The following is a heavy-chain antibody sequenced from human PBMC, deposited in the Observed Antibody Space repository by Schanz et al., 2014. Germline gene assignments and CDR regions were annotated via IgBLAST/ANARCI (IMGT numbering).Heavy chain of an antibody. CDR3: YGMDV. J-gene: IGHJ6*02. CDR1: GGSISGYY. Sequence: QVQLQESGPRLVKPSETLSLTCTVSGGSISGYYWSWIRQPPGKGLEWIGEIYHSGSTNYNPSLESRVTMSVDTSKNQFSLKLSSVTAADTAVYYCYGMDVWGQGTTVTVS. V-gene: IGHV4-59*01. CDR2: IYHSGST.